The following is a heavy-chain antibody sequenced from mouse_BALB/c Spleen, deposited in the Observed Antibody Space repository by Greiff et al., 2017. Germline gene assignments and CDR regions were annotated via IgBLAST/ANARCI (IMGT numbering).Heavy chain of an antibody. CDR2: IWAGGST. CDR3: ARDGYYAMDY. V-gene: IGHV2-9*02. CDR1: GFSSISYC. Sequence: LKESGAALVAPPQSPFIISSASGFSSISYCVHWVRQPPGKGLVWLGVIWAGGSTNYNSALMSRLSISKDNSKSQVFLKMNSLQTDDTAMYYCARDGYYAMDYWGQGTSVTVSS. J-gene: IGHJ4*01.